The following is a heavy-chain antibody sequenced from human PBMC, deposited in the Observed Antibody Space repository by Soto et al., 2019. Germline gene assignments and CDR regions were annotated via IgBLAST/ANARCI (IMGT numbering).Heavy chain of an antibody. D-gene: IGHD6-19*01. CDR3: AKDRRVGSSGWSVGYYGMDV. V-gene: IGHV3-30*18. CDR2: ISYYGSNK. J-gene: IGHJ6*02. CDR1: GFTFSSYG. Sequence: QVQLVESGGGVVQPGRSLRLSCAASGFTFSSYGMHWVRQAPGKGLEWVAVISYYGSNKYYADSVKGRFTISRDNSKNTLYLQMNSLRAEDTAVYYCAKDRRVGSSGWSVGYYGMDVWGQGPTVTVSS.